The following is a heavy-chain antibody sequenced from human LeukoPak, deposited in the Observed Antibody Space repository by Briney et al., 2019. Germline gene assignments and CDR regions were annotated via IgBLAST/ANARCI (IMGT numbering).Heavy chain of an antibody. CDR1: GFTLSNAW. Sequence: PVGSLRLSCAASGFTLSNAWMTWVRQAPGKGLEWVGRIKSKTDGGTTDYAEPVKGRFTVSRDDSKNTLYLQMNSLKTEDTAVYYYTTDLRWDLPLDYWGQGTLVTVSS. D-gene: IGHD1-26*01. J-gene: IGHJ4*02. CDR2: IKSKTDGGTT. V-gene: IGHV3-15*01. CDR3: TTDLRWDLPLDY.